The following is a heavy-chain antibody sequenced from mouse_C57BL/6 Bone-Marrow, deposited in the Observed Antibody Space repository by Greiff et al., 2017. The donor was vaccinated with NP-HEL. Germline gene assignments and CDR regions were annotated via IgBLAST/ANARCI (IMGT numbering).Heavy chain of an antibody. CDR3: ARRYYGSSYWYFDV. D-gene: IGHD1-1*01. Sequence: QVQLQQPGAELVKPGASVKMSCKASGYTFTSYWITWVKQRPGPGLAWIGDIYPGSGSTTYNEKFKSKATLTVDTSSSTDYMQLSSLTSEDAAVDYCARRYYGSSYWYFDVWGTGTTVTVSS. V-gene: IGHV1-55*01. J-gene: IGHJ1*03. CDR1: GYTFTSYW. CDR2: IYPGSGST.